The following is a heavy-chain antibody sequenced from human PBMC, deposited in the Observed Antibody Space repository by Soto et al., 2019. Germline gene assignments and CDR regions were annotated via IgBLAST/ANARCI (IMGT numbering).Heavy chain of an antibody. CDR2: IYYSGSP. CDR3: ARLLRHNYYGMDV. CDR1: GGSISTTHW. D-gene: IGHD5-12*01. J-gene: IGHJ6*02. V-gene: IGHV4-39*01. Sequence: SQTLSLTCTVSGGSISTTHWWTWVRQPPREGAGVIGSIYYSGSPYYNPSLKSRVTISVDTSKNQFSLKLSSVTAADTAVYYCARLLRHNYYGMDVWGQGTTVTVSS.